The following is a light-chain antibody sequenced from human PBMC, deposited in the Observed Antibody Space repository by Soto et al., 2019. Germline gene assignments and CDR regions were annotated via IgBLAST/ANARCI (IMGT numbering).Light chain of an antibody. CDR1: QSVSTS. V-gene: IGKV3-11*01. CDR3: QQRSDWPLIT. J-gene: IGKJ5*01. CDR2: EAS. Sequence: ETVLTQSPASLSLSPGERATLSCRASQSVSTSLAWYQQKPGQAPRLLIHEASSRATGIPARFSGSGSGTDFTLTISNLEPEDSAVYYCQQRSDWPLITFGQGTRLEI.